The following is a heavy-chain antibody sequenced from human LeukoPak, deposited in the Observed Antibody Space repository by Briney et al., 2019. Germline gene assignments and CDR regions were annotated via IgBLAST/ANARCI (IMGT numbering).Heavy chain of an antibody. V-gene: IGHV3-7*01. D-gene: IGHD2/OR15-2a*01. CDR3: ARDPSSIAFDI. Sequence: ETLSLTCAVYGGSFSGYYWSWIRQPPGKGLEWVANIKQDGSEKYYVDSVKGRFTISRDNAKNSLYLQMNSLRAEDTAVYYCARDPSSIAFDIWGQGTMVTVSS. CDR2: IKQDGSEK. J-gene: IGHJ3*02. CDR1: GGSFSGYY.